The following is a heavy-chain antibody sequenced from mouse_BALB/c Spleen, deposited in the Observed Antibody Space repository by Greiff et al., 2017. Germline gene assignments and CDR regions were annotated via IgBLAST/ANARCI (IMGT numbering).Heavy chain of an antibody. J-gene: IGHJ4*01. Sequence: VQLHQSGAELVRPGTSVKVSCKASGYAFTNYLIEWVKQRPGQGLEWIGVINPGSGGTNYNEKFKGKATLTADKSSSTAYMQLSSLTSDDSAVYFCARSMITYAMDYWGQGTSVTVSS. CDR1: GYAFTNYL. CDR3: ARSMITYAMDY. D-gene: IGHD2-4*01. V-gene: IGHV1-54*01. CDR2: INPGSGGT.